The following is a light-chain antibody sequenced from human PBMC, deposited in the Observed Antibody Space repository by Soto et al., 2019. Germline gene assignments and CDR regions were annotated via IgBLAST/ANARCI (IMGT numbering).Light chain of an antibody. J-gene: IGKJ4*01. CDR3: QQYYRLPPT. CDR1: QSVLHRSSNKSY. CDR2: WAS. V-gene: IGKV4-1*01. Sequence: DSVMTQSPGSLSVSLGEKATINCKSSQSVLHRSSNKSYVAWYQQKPGQPPKLLLYWASARESGVPDRFSGSGSGTDFTLTISSLQADDVADYYCQQYYRLPPTLGGGTKVEIK.